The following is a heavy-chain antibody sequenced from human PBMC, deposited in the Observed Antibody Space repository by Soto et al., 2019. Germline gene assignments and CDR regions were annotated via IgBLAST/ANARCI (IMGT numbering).Heavy chain of an antibody. D-gene: IGHD3-9*01. J-gene: IGHJ5*02. V-gene: IGHV2-5*02. CDR1: GFSLSTDGTG. Sequence: QITLKESGPTLVKPTQTLTLTCTFSGFSLSTDGTGVGWIRQPPGKALEWLALIYWDDDKRHSPSLKNRLTITKDTSKNQVVLTMTNMDPADTATYYCARRQKDFLTGYYVWFDPWGQGIPVTVSS. CDR2: IYWDDDK. CDR3: ARRQKDFLTGYYVWFDP.